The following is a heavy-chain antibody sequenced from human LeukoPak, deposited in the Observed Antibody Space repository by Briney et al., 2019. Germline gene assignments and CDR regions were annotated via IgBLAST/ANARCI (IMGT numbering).Heavy chain of an antibody. CDR1: GGSINNYY. CDR3: ARGRYCSADICSGGDAFDI. V-gene: IGHV4-4*07. CDR2: IYTRGST. Sequence: PSETLSLTCTVSGGSINNYYWSWIRQPAGKGLEWIGRIYTRGSTNCNPSLKSRGTMSVDTSKNQFSLKLSSVTAADTAVYYCARGRYCSADICSGGDAFDIWGQGTMVSVSS. D-gene: IGHD2-15*01. J-gene: IGHJ3*02.